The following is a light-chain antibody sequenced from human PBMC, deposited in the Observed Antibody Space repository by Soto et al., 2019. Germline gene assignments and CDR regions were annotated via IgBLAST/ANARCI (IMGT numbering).Light chain of an antibody. Sequence: EIVMTQSPATLSVSPGERATLSCRASQSVSSNLAWYQQKPDQAPRLLIYGASTRATGIPARFSGSGSGTEFTLTISSLQFEDFAVYYCQQFAASPRTFGQGTTVEIK. J-gene: IGKJ1*01. CDR2: GAS. CDR1: QSVSSN. CDR3: QQFAASPRT. V-gene: IGKV3-15*01.